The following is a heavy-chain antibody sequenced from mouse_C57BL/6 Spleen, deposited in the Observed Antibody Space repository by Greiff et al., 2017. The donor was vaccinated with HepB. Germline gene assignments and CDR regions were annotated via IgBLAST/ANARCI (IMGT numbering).Heavy chain of an antibody. D-gene: IGHD1-1*01. V-gene: IGHV14-3*01. CDR1: GFHIKNTY. CDR2: IDPANGNT. J-gene: IGHJ3*01. Sequence: VQLQQSVAELVRPGASVKLSCTASGFHIKNTYMHWVKQRPEQGLEWIGRIDPANGNTKYAPKFQGKATITAYTSSNTAYLQLSSLTSEDTAIYSCASYYYGSSLAYWGQGTLVTVSS. CDR3: ASYYYGSSLAY.